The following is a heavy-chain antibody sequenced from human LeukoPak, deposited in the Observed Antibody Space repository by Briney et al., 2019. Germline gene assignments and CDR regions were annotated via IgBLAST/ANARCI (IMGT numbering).Heavy chain of an antibody. J-gene: IGHJ4*02. CDR2: IQNDGSNK. Sequence: GGSLGLSCAASGFTFTSYGMHWVRQAPGKGLQWVAFIQNDGSNKHYADSLEGRITISRDNSKNTVFLQLNSLRVEDTAVYYCATTRPIRDYWGQGTLVTVSS. V-gene: IGHV3-30*02. CDR1: GFTFTSYG. D-gene: IGHD2-21*01. CDR3: ATTRPIRDY.